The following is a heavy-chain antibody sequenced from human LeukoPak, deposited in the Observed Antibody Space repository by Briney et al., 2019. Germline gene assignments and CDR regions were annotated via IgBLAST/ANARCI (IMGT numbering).Heavy chain of an antibody. CDR1: GFTFSSYA. D-gene: IGHD4-17*01. CDR2: ISGSGGST. J-gene: IGHJ4*02. Sequence: GGSLRLSCAASGFTFSSYAMSWVRQAPGKGLEWVSAISGSGGSTYYADSVKGRFTISRDNSKNTLYLQMNSLRAEDTAAYYCARAAGDYVGRFDYWGQGTLVTVSS. V-gene: IGHV3-23*01. CDR3: ARAAGDYVGRFDY.